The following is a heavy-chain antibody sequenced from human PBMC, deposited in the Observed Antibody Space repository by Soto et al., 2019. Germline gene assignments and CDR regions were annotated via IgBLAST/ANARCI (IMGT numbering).Heavy chain of an antibody. J-gene: IGHJ4*02. D-gene: IGHD2-2*01. CDR2: ISSGSSTM. CDR1: GFTFSSYS. CDR3: ARSEGCSSTSCYPQEIDY. V-gene: IGHV3-48*01. Sequence: GSLRLSCAASGFTFSSYSMNWVRQAPGKGLEWVSYISSGSSTMHYADSVKGRFTISRDNAKNSLFLQMNSLRAEDRAVYYCARSEGCSSTSCYPQEIDYWGQGNLVTVSS.